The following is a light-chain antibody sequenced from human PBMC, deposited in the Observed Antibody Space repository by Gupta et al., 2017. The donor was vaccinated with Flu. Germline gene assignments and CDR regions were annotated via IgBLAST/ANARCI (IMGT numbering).Light chain of an antibody. CDR1: QSVSSN. V-gene: IGKV3-15*01. J-gene: IGKJ2*01. CDR3: QQYNNWPYT. CDR2: GAS. Sequence: EIVMTQSPDTLSVSTGERATLSCRASQSVSSNLAWYQQKPGQAPRHLIYGASTRATGIPARFSGSGSGTEFTLTISSLQSEDFAVYYCQQYNNWPYTFGQGTKLEIK.